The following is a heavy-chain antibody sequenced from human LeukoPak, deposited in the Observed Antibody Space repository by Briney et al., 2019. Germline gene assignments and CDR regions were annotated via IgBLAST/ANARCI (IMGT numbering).Heavy chain of an antibody. D-gene: IGHD6-13*01. CDR3: ARDGEDPGIAAAVGFDP. J-gene: IGHJ5*02. Sequence: GASVKVSCKASGYTFTSYAMHWVRQAPGQRLEWMGWINAGNGNTKYSQKFQGRVTITRDTSASTAYMELSSLRSEDTAVYYCARDGEDPGIAAAVGFDPWGQGTLVTVSS. CDR1: GYTFTSYA. CDR2: INAGNGNT. V-gene: IGHV1-3*01.